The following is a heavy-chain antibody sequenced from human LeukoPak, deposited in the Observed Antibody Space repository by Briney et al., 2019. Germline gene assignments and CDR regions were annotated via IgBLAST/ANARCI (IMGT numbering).Heavy chain of an antibody. CDR3: ARAVGEVATWAY. Sequence: SETLSLTCTVSLGSISISIYCCGSISHPPGNWLEWIGSIYYSATPYYKPSLTTRVTISVDTSKNKCSLKMRSATAGDTAVYSCARAVGEVATWAYWGQGTLVTVSS. CDR2: IYYSATP. D-gene: IGHD5-12*01. J-gene: IGHJ4*02. CDR1: LGSISISIYC. V-gene: IGHV4-39*01.